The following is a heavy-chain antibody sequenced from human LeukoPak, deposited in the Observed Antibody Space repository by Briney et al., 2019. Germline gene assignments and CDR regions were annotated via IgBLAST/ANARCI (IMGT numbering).Heavy chain of an antibody. CDR1: GFSLSTSGMC. Sequence: SGPTLVNPTQTLTLTCTFSGFSLSTSGMCVSWIRQPPGKALEWLALIRWDDNKYYSTSLKTRLTISKDTSKNQVVLIMTNMDPVDTATYYCARMMYGDFVDYFDYWGQGTLVTVSS. D-gene: IGHD4-17*01. CDR2: IRWDDNK. CDR3: ARMMYGDFVDYFDY. V-gene: IGHV2-70*01. J-gene: IGHJ4*02.